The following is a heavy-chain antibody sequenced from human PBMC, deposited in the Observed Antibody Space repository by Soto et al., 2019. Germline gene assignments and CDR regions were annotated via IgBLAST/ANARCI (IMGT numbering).Heavy chain of an antibody. CDR3: ARTSLHGSSWFDY. D-gene: IGHD6-13*01. CDR1: GGSISRYY. CDR2: IYYSGST. J-gene: IGHJ4*02. V-gene: IGHV4-59*01. Sequence: QVQLQESGPGLVKPSETLSLTCTVSGGSISRYYSSWIRQPPGKGLEWIGYIYYSGSTNYNPSLKSRVTISVDTSKNQFAQKLSSVTAADPAVYYCARTSLHGSSWFDYWGQGTLVTVSS.